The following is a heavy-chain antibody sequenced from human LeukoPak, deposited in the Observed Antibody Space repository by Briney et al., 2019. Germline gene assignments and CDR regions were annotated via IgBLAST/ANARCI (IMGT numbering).Heavy chain of an antibody. CDR1: GGSFSGYH. Sequence: SETLSLTCAVSGGSFSGYHWSWVRQPPGKGLEWIGEINHSGSTNYNPSLKSRVTISVDTSKNQFSLKLSSVTAADTAVYYCARVISYSAVTRNGEGDYWGQGTLVTVSS. CDR2: INHSGST. V-gene: IGHV4-34*01. CDR3: ARVISYSAVTRNGEGDY. J-gene: IGHJ4*02. D-gene: IGHD3-10*01.